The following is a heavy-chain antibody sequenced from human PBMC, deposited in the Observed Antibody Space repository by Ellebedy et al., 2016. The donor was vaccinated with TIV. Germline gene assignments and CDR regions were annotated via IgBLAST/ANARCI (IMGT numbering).Heavy chain of an antibody. CDR3: AREYYDILTGSSSKLDY. V-gene: IGHV1-2*02. J-gene: IGHJ4*02. Sequence: ASVTVSCKASGYTFTDHFMHWVRQAPGQGLEWMGWINLNNGSTSYSENFQGRVTITRDTSISPAYMELSRLTSDDTAVYYCAREYYDILTGSSSKLDYWGQGTLVTVSS. CDR1: GYTFTDHF. CDR2: INLNNGST. D-gene: IGHD3-9*01.